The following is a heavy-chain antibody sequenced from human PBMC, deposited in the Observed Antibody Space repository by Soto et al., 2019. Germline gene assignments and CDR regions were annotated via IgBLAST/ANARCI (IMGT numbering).Heavy chain of an antibody. Sequence: QVQLQESGPGLVKPSETLSLTCTVSGGSISSYYWSWIRQPPGKGLEWIGYIYYSGSTNYNPSLRSRVTRSVDTSKNQSSLKLSSVTAADTAVYYCARRWGTTFDYWGQGTLVTVSS. CDR3: ARRWGTTFDY. J-gene: IGHJ4*02. CDR2: IYYSGST. CDR1: GGSISSYY. D-gene: IGHD1-1*01. V-gene: IGHV4-59*08.